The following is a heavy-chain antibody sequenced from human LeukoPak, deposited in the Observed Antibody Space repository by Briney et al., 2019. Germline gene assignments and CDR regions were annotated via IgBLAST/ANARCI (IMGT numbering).Heavy chain of an antibody. CDR3: ARDIVVVPAAINYYYYGMDV. CDR2: ITDSGGTT. Sequence: PGGSLRLSCAASGFTFTNYAMSWVRQAPGKGLEWVSTITDSGGTTFYADSVKGRFTISRDNAKNSLYLQMNSLRAEDTAVYYCARDIVVVPAAINYYYYGMDVWGQGTTVTVSS. J-gene: IGHJ6*02. D-gene: IGHD2-2*01. CDR1: GFTFTNYA. V-gene: IGHV3-23*01.